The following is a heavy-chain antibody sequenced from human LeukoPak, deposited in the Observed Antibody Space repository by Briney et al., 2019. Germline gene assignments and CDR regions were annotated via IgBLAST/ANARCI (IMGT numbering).Heavy chain of an antibody. CDR3: ARVGEVVLRVRYYYMDV. J-gene: IGHJ6*03. CDR2: IYYSGST. CDR1: GGSISSGDYY. V-gene: IGHV4-30-4*08. Sequence: PSETLSLTCTVSGGSISSGDYYWSWIRQPPGKGLEWIGYIYYSGSTYYNPSLKSRVTMSVDTSKNQFSLKLSSVTAADTAVYYCARVGEVVLRVRYYYMDVWGKGTTVTVSS. D-gene: IGHD2-15*01.